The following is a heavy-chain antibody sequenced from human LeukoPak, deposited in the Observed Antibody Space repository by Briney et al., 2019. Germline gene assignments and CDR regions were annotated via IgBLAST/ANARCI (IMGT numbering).Heavy chain of an antibody. D-gene: IGHD6-13*01. CDR1: GFTFSSYG. V-gene: IGHV3-23*01. Sequence: GGSLRLSCAASGFTFSSYGVSWVRQAPGKGLEWVSGISGSGHRTYYADSVKGRFTISRDNAKNSLYLQMNSLRAEDTAVYYCARDTGYSSSWYGWGRSPRGGPFQHWGQGTLVTVSS. CDR2: ISGSGHRT. J-gene: IGHJ1*01. CDR3: ARDTGYSSSWYGWGRSPRGGPFQH.